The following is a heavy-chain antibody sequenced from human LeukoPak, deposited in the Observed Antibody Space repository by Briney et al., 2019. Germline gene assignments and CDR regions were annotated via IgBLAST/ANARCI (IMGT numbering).Heavy chain of an antibody. CDR1: GFTFSNYA. D-gene: IGHD2-2*01. J-gene: IGHJ4*02. V-gene: IGHV3-64D*06. Sequence: GGSLRLACSASGFTFSNYAMHWVRQAPGKGPQHVSTISGSGDATHYTDSMKGRFIISRDNSRNTLYLQMSGLRSEDTAVYYCVRSSASKYDYWGQGTLVTVSS. CDR3: VRSSASKYDY. CDR2: ISGSGDAT.